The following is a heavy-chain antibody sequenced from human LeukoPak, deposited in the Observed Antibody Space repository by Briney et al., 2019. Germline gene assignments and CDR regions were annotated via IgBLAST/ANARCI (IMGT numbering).Heavy chain of an antibody. CDR2: ISSSSSYI. J-gene: IGHJ5*02. V-gene: IGHV3-21*01. Sequence: GGSLRLSCAASGFTFSSYSMNWVRQAPGKGLEWVSSISSSSSYIYYADSVKGRFTISRDNAKNSLYLQMNSLRAEDTAVYYCARDSNWNYVGVYNWFDPWGQGTLVTVSP. CDR3: ARDSNWNYVGVYNWFDP. CDR1: GFTFSSYS. D-gene: IGHD1-7*01.